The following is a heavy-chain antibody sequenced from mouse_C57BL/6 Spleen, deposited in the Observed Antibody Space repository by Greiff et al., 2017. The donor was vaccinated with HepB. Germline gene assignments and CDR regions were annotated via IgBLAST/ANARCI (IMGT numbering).Heavy chain of an antibody. CDR3: ARYDYMDY. Sequence: QVQLQQPGAELVKPGASVKLSCKASGYTFTSYWMQWVKQRPGQGLEWIGEIDPSDSYTNYNQKFKGKATLTVDTSSSTAYMQLSSLTSEDSAVYYCARYDYMDYWGQGTSVTVSS. CDR1: GYTFTSYW. V-gene: IGHV1-50*01. J-gene: IGHJ4*01. D-gene: IGHD2-4*01. CDR2: IDPSDSYT.